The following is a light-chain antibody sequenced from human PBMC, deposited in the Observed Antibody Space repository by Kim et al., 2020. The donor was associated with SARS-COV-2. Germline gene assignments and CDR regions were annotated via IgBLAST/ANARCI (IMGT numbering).Light chain of an antibody. CDR1: SGSIASNY. J-gene: IGLJ3*02. V-gene: IGLV6-57*01. Sequence: FMLTQPHSVSESPGKTVTISCTRSSGSIASNYVQWYQQRPGSSPTTVIYEDNQRPSGVPDRFSGSIDSSSNSASLTISGLKTEDEADYYCQSYDSSKWVFGGGTKLTV. CDR3: QSYDSSKWV. CDR2: EDN.